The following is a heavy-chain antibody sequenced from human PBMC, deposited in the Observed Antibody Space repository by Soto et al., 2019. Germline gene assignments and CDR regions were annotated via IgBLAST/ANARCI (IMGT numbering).Heavy chain of an antibody. CDR3: ARDRVLVPAVYNWFDP. D-gene: IGHD2-2*01. CDR1: GGTFSSYA. J-gene: IGHJ5*02. Sequence: ASVKVSCKASGGTFSSYAISWVRQAPGQGLEWMGGIIPIFGTANYAQKFQGRVTITADESTSTAYMELSSLRSEDTAVYYCARDRVLVPAVYNWFDPWGQGTLVTVGS. V-gene: IGHV1-69*13. CDR2: IIPIFGTA.